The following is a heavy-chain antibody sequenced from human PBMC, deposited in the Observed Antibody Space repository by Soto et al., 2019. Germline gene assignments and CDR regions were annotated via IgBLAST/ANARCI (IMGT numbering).Heavy chain of an antibody. CDR2: ISYDGSNI. J-gene: IGHJ4*02. CDR1: AFTFSDYG. V-gene: IGHV3-30*18. CDR3: AKDWRDRSGYFDY. D-gene: IGHD6-25*01. Sequence: QVQLVESGGGVVQPGRSLRLSCAASAFTFSDYGMHWVRQAPGKGLEWVAVISYDGSNIYYVDSVKGRFTISRDNSKNTLYLQMNSLRLEDTAVYYCAKDWRDRSGYFDYWGQGTLVTVSS.